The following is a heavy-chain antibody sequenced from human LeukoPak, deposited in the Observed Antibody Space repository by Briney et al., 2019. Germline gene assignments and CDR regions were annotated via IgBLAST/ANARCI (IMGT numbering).Heavy chain of an antibody. J-gene: IGHJ6*03. CDR2: ISGSGGST. Sequence: GGSLRLSCVASGFTFSTYAMSWVRQAPGKGLEWVSAISGSGGSTYYADSVKGRFTISRDNSKNTLYLQMNSLRAEDTAVYYCAKPRGGYYYYYMDVWGKGTTVTVSS. CDR3: AKPRGGYYYYYMDV. CDR1: GFTFSTYA. V-gene: IGHV3-23*01. D-gene: IGHD3-16*01.